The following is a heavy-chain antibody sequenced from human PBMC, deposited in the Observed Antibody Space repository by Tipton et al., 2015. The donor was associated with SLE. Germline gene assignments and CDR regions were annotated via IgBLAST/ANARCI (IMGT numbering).Heavy chain of an antibody. CDR1: GYSISSGYY. CDR2: IYYSGST. Sequence: LRLSCTVSGYSISSGYYWGWIRQPPGKGLEWIGSIYYSGSTYYNPSLKSRVTISVDTSKNQFSLQLSSVTAADTAVYYCARGHNVLLWFGELLDHQGHYGMDVWGQGTTVTVSS. CDR3: ARGHNVLLWFGELLDHQGHYGMDV. D-gene: IGHD3-10*01. V-gene: IGHV4-38-2*02. J-gene: IGHJ6*02.